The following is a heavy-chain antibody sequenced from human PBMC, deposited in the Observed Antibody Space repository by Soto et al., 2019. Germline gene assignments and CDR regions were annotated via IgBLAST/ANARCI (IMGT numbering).Heavy chain of an antibody. D-gene: IGHD6-19*01. J-gene: IGHJ4*02. V-gene: IGHV3-23*01. Sequence: QPGGSLRLSCAASGFTFSSYAMSWVRQAPGKGLEWVSAISGSGGSTYYADSVKGRFTISRDNSKNTLYLQMNSLRAEDTAVYYCAKIIGRYSSGWYVSSDLYYFDYWGQGTLVTVSS. CDR1: GFTFSSYA. CDR3: AKIIGRYSSGWYVSSDLYYFDY. CDR2: ISGSGGST.